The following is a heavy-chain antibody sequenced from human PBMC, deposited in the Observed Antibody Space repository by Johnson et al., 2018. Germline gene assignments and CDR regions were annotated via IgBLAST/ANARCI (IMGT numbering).Heavy chain of an antibody. CDR2: ISWNSGSI. CDR1: GFTFDDYA. Sequence: EVQLVESGGGLVQPGRSLRLSCAASGFTFDDYAMHWVRQAPGKGLEWVSGISWNSGSIGYADSVKGRFTISRDNARNSLYLQMNSLRDEDTALYYCAKGSWVRGVKDFQHWGQGTLVTVSS. V-gene: IGHV3-9*01. D-gene: IGHD3-10*01. CDR3: AKGSWVRGVKDFQH. J-gene: IGHJ1*01.